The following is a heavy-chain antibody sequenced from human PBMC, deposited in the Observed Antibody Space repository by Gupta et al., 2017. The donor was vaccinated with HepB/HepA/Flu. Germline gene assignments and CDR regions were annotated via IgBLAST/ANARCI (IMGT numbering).Heavy chain of an antibody. J-gene: IGHJ4*02. CDR3: AKDPYGIAVAGPFDY. CDR1: GFTFSSYA. D-gene: IGHD6-19*01. V-gene: IGHV3-23*01. Sequence: EVQLLESGGGLVQPGGSLRLSCAASGFTFSSYAMSWVRQAPGKGLEWVSAISGSGGSTYYAAYVKGRFTISRDNSKNTLYLQMNSLRAEDTAVYYCAKDPYGIAVAGPFDYWGQGTLVTVSS. CDR2: ISGSGGST.